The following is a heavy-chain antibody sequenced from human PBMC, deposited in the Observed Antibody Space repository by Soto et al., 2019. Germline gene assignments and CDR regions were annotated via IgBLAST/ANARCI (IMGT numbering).Heavy chain of an antibody. CDR3: ARASLLKSIPIYGYYYYAMDV. J-gene: IGHJ6*02. CDR1: GFIFSSSW. CDR2: IKPDGSEV. V-gene: IGHV3-7*03. D-gene: IGHD3-3*01. Sequence: EVQLVESGGGLVLPGGSPRLSCAASGFIFSSSWMTWVRQAPGKGLEWVANIKPDGSEVYYVDSVKGRFTISRDNPRNSLYLQMSSLRAEDTAVYYCARASLLKSIPIYGYYYYAMDVWGQGTTVIVSS.